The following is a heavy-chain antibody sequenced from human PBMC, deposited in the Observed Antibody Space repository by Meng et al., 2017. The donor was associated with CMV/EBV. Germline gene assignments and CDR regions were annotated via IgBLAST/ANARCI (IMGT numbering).Heavy chain of an antibody. Sequence: ASVKVSCKASGYTFTGDYMHWVRQAPGQGLEWMGWINPNSGGTNYAQKFQGRVTMTRDTSISTAYMELSRLRSDDTAVYYCARDCANAGVYYYDYYYGMDVWGQGTTVTVSS. CDR1: GYTFTGDY. CDR2: INPNSGGT. D-gene: IGHD3-10*01. CDR3: ARDCANAGVYYYDYYYGMDV. J-gene: IGHJ6*02. V-gene: IGHV1-2*02.